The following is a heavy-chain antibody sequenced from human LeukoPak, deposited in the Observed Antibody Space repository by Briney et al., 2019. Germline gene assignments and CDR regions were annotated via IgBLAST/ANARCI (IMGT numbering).Heavy chain of an antibody. CDR3: ARYSGYSYYYYYGMDV. V-gene: IGHV1-69*04. J-gene: IGHJ6*02. D-gene: IGHD5-12*01. CDR2: IIPILGIA. CDR1: GGTFSSYA. Sequence: GASVKVSCKASGGTFSSYAISWVRQAPGQGLEWMGRIIPILGIANYAQKFQGRVTITADKSTSTAYMELSSLRSEDTAVYYCARYSGYSYYYYYGMDVWGQGTTVTVS.